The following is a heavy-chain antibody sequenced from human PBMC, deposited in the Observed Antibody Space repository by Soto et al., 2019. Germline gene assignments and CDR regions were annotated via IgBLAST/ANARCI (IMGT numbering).Heavy chain of an antibody. Sequence: QVQLQESGPGLVKPSQTLSLTYSVSGGYISSGGNYWSWIRQHPGKGLEWIGFIYYTGHTKYNAALKSRASISADMSENQFSLTLTSVTAADTAVYYCAREDSNESFFDYWGPGILVTVS. CDR3: AREDSNESFFDY. V-gene: IGHV4-31*03. J-gene: IGHJ4*02. D-gene: IGHD4-4*01. CDR2: IYYTGHT. CDR1: GGYISSGGNY.